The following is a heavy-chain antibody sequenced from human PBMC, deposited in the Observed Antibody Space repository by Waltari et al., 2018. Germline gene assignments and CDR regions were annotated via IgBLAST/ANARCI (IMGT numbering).Heavy chain of an antibody. V-gene: IGHV3-21*01. D-gene: IGHD4-4*01. CDR1: GFTFSSYS. CDR2: ISSSSSYI. Sequence: EVQLVESGGGLVKPGGSLRLSCAASGFTFSSYSMNWVRQAPGKGLEWVSSISSSSSYIYYADSVKGRFTISRDNAKNSLYLQMNSLRAEDTAVYYCARVPPPTVTYTGGVYYYYGMDVWGQGTTVTVSS. CDR3: ARVPPPTVTYTGGVYYYYGMDV. J-gene: IGHJ6*02.